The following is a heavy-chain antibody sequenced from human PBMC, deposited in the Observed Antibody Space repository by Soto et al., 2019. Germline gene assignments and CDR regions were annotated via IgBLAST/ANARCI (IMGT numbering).Heavy chain of an antibody. CDR1: GFTLSKSG. D-gene: IGHD6-13*01. CDR2: ISNDGRNK. V-gene: IGHV3-30*18. CDR3: VKDRAAAGSNGLDV. J-gene: IGHJ6*01. Sequence: QVQLVESGGGVVQPGRSLRVSCAASGFTLSKSGMHWVRQAPGKGLQWVASISNDGRNKYYEDSLKGRITVSGYSLNNTMYLQMTSLRGEDTAVYYCVKDRAAAGSNGLDVWGQGTTVTVSS.